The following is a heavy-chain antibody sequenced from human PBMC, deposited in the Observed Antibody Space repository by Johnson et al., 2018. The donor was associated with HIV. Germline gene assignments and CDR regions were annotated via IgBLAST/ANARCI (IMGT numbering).Heavy chain of an antibody. CDR1: GFTFSSYG. V-gene: IGHV3-30*18. Sequence: QVQLVESGGGVVQPGRSLRLSCAASGFTFSSYGMHWVRQAPGTGLEWVAVISYDGSNKYYADSVKGRFTISRDTSKNTLYLQMNSLRAEDTAVYYCAKDLQDYYDSSGHDAFDIWGQGTMVTVSS. CDR3: AKDLQDYYDSSGHDAFDI. D-gene: IGHD3-22*01. J-gene: IGHJ3*02. CDR2: ISYDGSNK.